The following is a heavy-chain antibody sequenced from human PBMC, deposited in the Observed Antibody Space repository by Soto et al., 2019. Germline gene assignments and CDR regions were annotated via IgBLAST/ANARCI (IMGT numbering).Heavy chain of an antibody. CDR1: GFTFTSSA. J-gene: IGHJ4*02. V-gene: IGHV1-58*01. Sequence: GASVKVSCKASGFTFTSSAVQWVRQARGQRLEWIGWIVVGSGNTNYAQKFQERVTITRDMSTSTAYMELSSLRSEDTAVYYCAADSDKKWLVPNLFDYWGKGTLVTVSS. CDR2: IVVGSGNT. CDR3: AADSDKKWLVPNLFDY. D-gene: IGHD6-19*01.